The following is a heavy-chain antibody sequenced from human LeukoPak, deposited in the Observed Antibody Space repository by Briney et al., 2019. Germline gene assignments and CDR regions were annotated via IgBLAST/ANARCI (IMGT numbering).Heavy chain of an antibody. CDR3: ARDISSTWFYY. Sequence: PSETLPLTCTVSGGSINSYYWSWIRQPPGKGLEWIGYIYTNENTDYNPSLKSRVTMSLDTSKTQFSLKVISVTAADTATYYCARDISSTWFYYWGQGTLVTVSS. V-gene: IGHV4-4*09. CDR1: GGSINSYY. D-gene: IGHD3-3*02. J-gene: IGHJ4*02. CDR2: IYTNENT.